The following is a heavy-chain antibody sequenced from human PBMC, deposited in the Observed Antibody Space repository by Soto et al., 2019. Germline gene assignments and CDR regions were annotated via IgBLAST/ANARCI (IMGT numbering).Heavy chain of an antibody. CDR2: ISGGGDNT. J-gene: IGHJ6*02. D-gene: IGHD2-2*01. Sequence: EVQLLESGGGLVQPGGSLRLSCAASGFTFSSYAMSWVRQAPGKGLEWVSAISGGGDNTYYADSVKGRFTISRDNSKNTLFLQMNSLRAEDTAVYYCATRRDASYYYYGMDVWGQGTTVTVSS. V-gene: IGHV3-23*01. CDR1: GFTFSSYA. CDR3: ATRRDASYYYYGMDV.